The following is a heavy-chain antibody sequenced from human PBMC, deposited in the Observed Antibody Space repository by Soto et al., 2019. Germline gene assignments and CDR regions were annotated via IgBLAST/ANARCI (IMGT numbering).Heavy chain of an antibody. CDR3: ARHRGYSSGWYWFDP. D-gene: IGHD6-19*01. Sequence: SETLSLTCTVSGGSISSYYWSLIRQPPGKGLEWIGYIYYSGSTNYNPSLKSRVTISVDTSKNQFSLKLSSVTAADTAVYYCARHRGYSSGWYWFDPWGQGTLVTVS. V-gene: IGHV4-59*08. CDR2: IYYSGST. CDR1: GGSISSYY. J-gene: IGHJ5*02.